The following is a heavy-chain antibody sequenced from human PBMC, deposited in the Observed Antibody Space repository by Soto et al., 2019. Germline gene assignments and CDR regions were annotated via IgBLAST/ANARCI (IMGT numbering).Heavy chain of an antibody. CDR2: ISSGGTTM. Sequence: QVQLVESGGDLVEPGGSLRLSCAASGFRFSDHYMTWIRQAPGKGLEWVSKISSGGTTMYYADSVKGRFTISRDNSKNTLYLQMNSLRAEDTAVYYCAKDPLTTVTTKVAFDIWGQGTMVTVSS. CDR3: AKDPLTTVTTKVAFDI. D-gene: IGHD4-17*01. V-gene: IGHV3-11*04. J-gene: IGHJ3*02. CDR1: GFRFSDHY.